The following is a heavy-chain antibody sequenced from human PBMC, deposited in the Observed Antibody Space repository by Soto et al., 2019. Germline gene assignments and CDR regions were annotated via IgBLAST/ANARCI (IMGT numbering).Heavy chain of an antibody. J-gene: IGHJ4*02. CDR3: ARVGNVRAPDY. CDR1: GFTFSSYG. D-gene: IGHD3-10*02. V-gene: IGHV3-33*01. Sequence: GGSLRLSCAASGFTFSSYGMHRVRQAPGKGLEWVAVIWYDGSNKYYADSVKGRFTISRDNSKNTLYLQMNSLRAEDTAVYYWARVGNVRAPDYWGKGTLVTVSS. CDR2: IWYDGSNK.